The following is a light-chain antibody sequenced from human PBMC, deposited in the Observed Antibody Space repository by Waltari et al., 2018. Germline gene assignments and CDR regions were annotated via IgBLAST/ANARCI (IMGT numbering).Light chain of an antibody. CDR1: SSDIGAYNF. CDR2: DVN. V-gene: IGLV2-14*03. Sequence: QSALTQPASVSGSPGQSITISCTGTSSDIGAYNFVSWYQKHPGKAPKVMIYDVNNRPSGVSSRFSWSKSGNTASLTISGLQAEDEADYYCSSYTTGSTRDVFGSGTKVTVL. CDR3: SSYTTGSTRDV. J-gene: IGLJ1*01.